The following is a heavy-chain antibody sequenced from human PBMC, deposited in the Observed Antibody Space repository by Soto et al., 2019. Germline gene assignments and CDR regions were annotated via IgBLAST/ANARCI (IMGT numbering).Heavy chain of an antibody. CDR1: GYRFTAYD. V-gene: IGHV1-3*04. D-gene: IGHD2-15*01. CDR3: AGTGGYCSGGSRYPLCH. CDR2: INTATGDT. J-gene: IGHJ4*02. Sequence: QVQLVQSGAGVQKPGATANISCKASGYRFTAYDMHWVRQAPGQRLEGLGWINTATGDTKYSASFQGRVTLSRDTSATTAYMELSGLRFEDTACYYRAGTGGYCSGGSRYPLCHRGQGTLVTVSS.